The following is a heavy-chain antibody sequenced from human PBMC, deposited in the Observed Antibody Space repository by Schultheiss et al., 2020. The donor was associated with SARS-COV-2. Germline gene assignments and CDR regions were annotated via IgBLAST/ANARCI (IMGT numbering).Heavy chain of an antibody. CDR1: GGSISSYY. CDR2: IYYSGST. J-gene: IGHJ1*01. D-gene: IGHD6-25*01. V-gene: IGHV4-59*01. Sequence: SETLSLTCTVSGGSISSYYWSWIRQPPGKGLEWIGYIYYSGSTNYNPSLKSRVTISVDTSKNQFSLKLSSVTAADTAVYYCARREQRNAEYFQHWGQGTLVTVSS. CDR3: ARREQRNAEYFQH.